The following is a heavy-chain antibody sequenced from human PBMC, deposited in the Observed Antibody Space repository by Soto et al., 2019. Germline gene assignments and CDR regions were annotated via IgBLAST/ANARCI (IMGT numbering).Heavy chain of an antibody. Sequence: ASVKVSCKASGYTFTSYDINWVRQATGQGLEWMGWMNPNSGNTGYAQKFQGRVTMTRNTSISTAYMELSSLGSEDTAEYYCAREYCSGGSCYLWFDPWGQGTLVTVSS. CDR3: AREYCSGGSCYLWFDP. V-gene: IGHV1-8*01. CDR2: MNPNSGNT. D-gene: IGHD2-15*01. J-gene: IGHJ5*02. CDR1: GYTFTSYD.